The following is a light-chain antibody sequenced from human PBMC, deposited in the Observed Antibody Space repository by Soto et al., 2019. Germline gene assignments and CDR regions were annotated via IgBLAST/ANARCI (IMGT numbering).Light chain of an antibody. V-gene: IGLV1-40*01. Sequence: QSVLTQPPSVSGAPGQRVTISCTGSSSHIGAGYDVHWYQQLPGTAPKLLIYGNSNRPSGVPDRFSGSKSGTSASLAITGLKAEDEADDYCQSYDSSLSVYVFGTGTKLTVL. CDR3: QSYDSSLSVYV. CDR2: GNS. CDR1: SSHIGAGYD. J-gene: IGLJ1*01.